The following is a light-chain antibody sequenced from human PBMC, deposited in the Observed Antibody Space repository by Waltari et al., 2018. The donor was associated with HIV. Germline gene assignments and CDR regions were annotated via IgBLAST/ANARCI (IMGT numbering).Light chain of an antibody. CDR1: SSNIGAGYD. CDR3: QSYDSSLSGWVV. J-gene: IGLJ2*01. Sequence: QSVLTQPPSVSGAPGQRVTISCTGSSSNIGAGYDVHWYQQLPGTAPTLLIYGTNDRPPGVPDRFSGSKSGTSASLAITGLQAEDEAEYYCQSYDSSLSGWVVFGGGTKVTVL. V-gene: IGLV1-40*01. CDR2: GTN.